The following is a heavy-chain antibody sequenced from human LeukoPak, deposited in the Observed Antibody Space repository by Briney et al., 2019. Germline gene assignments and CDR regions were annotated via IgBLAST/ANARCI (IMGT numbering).Heavy chain of an antibody. CDR3: ASQRFYYYYYGMDV. Sequence: SQTLSLTCTVSGGSISSGGYYWSWIRQHPGKGLEWIGYIYYSGSTNYNPSLKSRVTISVDTSKNQFSLKLSSVTAADTAVYYCASQRFYYYYYGMDVWGQGTTVTVSS. CDR2: IYYSGST. V-gene: IGHV4-31*03. CDR1: GGSISSGGYY. J-gene: IGHJ6*02. D-gene: IGHD3-3*01.